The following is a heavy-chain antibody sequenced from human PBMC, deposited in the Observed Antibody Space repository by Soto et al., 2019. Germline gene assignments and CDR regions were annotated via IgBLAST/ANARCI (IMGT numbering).Heavy chain of an antibody. Sequence: ASVKVSCKASGYTFTSYYMHWVRQAPGQGLEWMGIINPSGGSTSYAQKFQGRVTMTRDTSTSTVYMELSSLRSEDTAVYYCAREINYDYGDYSDNTFDYWGQGTLVTVSS. CDR1: GYTFTSYY. V-gene: IGHV1-46*01. J-gene: IGHJ4*02. D-gene: IGHD4-17*01. CDR2: INPSGGST. CDR3: AREINYDYGDYSDNTFDY.